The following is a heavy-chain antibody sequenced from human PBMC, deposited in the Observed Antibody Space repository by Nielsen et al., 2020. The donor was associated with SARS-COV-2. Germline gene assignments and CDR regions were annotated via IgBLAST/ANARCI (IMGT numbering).Heavy chain of an antibody. CDR2: IWYDGSNK. CDR1: GFTFSSYG. Sequence: GESLKISCAASGFTFSSYGMHWVRQAPGKGLEWVAVIWYDGSNKYYADSVKGRFTISRDNSKNTLYLQMNSLRAEDTAVYYCAREARIAVAAHRGRYFDYWGQGTLVTVSS. D-gene: IGHD6-19*01. CDR3: AREARIAVAAHRGRYFDY. V-gene: IGHV3-33*01. J-gene: IGHJ4*02.